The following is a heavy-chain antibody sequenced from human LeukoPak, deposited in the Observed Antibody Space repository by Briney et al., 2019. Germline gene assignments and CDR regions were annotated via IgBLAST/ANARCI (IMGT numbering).Heavy chain of an antibody. Sequence: PSETLSLTCTVSGGSISSYYWSWIRQPPGKGLEWIGYIYYSGSTNYNPSLKSRVTISVDTSKNQFSLKLSSVTAADTAVYYCARDYAVAGTGLFDYWGQGTLVTVSS. V-gene: IGHV4-59*12. CDR1: GGSISSYY. CDR3: ARDYAVAGTGLFDY. D-gene: IGHD6-19*01. CDR2: IYYSGST. J-gene: IGHJ4*02.